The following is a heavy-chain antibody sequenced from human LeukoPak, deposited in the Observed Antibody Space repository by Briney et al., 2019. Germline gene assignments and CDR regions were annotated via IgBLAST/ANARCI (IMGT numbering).Heavy chain of an antibody. CDR2: IKQDGSEK. CDR3: TSRFQWLVL. V-gene: IGHV3-7*03. CDR1: GFTFSSYW. J-gene: IGHJ4*02. Sequence: GGSLRLSCAASGFTFSSYWMSWVRQAPGKGLEWVANIKQDGSEKYYVDSVKGRFTISKDNSKNTLSLQMNSLGVEDTAVYYCTSRFQWLVLWGQGTLVTVSS. D-gene: IGHD6-19*01.